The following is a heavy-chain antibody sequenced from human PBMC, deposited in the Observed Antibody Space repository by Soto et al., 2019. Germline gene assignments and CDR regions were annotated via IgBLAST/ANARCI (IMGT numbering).Heavy chain of an antibody. CDR1: GFTFDDYA. J-gene: IGHJ1*01. V-gene: IGHV3-43*01. CDR3: AKPVRGIAGANYDS. CDR2: ISWDGKTS. Sequence: GGSLRISCAASGFTFDDYAMHWVRQAPGKGLEWVSVISWDGKTSYYAASVRGRVTISRDNSKNFLYLYMIGLRPEDTALYYCAKPVRGIAGANYDSWGQGA. D-gene: IGHD3-16*01.